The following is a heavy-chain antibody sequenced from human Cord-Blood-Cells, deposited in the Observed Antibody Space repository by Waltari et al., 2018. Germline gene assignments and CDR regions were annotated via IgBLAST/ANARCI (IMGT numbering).Heavy chain of an antibody. V-gene: IGHV4-4*07. CDR2: IYTSGST. CDR3: ARDGDDSSGYYFDY. J-gene: IGHJ4*02. CDR1: GGSISSYY. Sequence: QVQLQESGPGLVKPSETLSLTCTVSGGSISSYYWSWIRQPAGKGLEWIGRIYTSGSTNYNPSRKSRVTMSVDTSKNQFSLKRSSVTAADTAVYYCARDGDDSSGYYFDYWGQGTLVTVSS. D-gene: IGHD3-22*01.